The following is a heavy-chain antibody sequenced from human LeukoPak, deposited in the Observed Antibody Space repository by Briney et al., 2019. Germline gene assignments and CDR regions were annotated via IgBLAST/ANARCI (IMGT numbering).Heavy chain of an antibody. CDR2: ISAYNGIT. CDR1: GYTFTSYG. J-gene: IGHJ6*02. Sequence: SSVKVSCKASGYTFTSYGISWVRQAPGQGLEWMGWISAYNGITNYAQKLQGRVTMTTDTSTSTAYMELRSLRSDDTAVYYCARDPNDIVVVPAENYYYGMDVWGQGTTVTVSS. CDR3: ARDPNDIVVVPAENYYYGMDV. D-gene: IGHD2-2*01. V-gene: IGHV1-18*01.